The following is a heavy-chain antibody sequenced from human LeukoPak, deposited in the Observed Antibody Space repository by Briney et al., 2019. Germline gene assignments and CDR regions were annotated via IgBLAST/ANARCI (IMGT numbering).Heavy chain of an antibody. CDR1: GFTFSSYG. Sequence: GSLRLSCAASGFTFSSYGMHWVRQAPGKGLEWVAVISYDGSSEYFADSVKGRFTVSRDNSKNTLYLHMNSLRPEDTAVYYCAKDNDHCTSNCRAFDYWGQGTLVTVSS. CDR2: ISYDGSSE. D-gene: IGHD4-11*01. J-gene: IGHJ4*02. CDR3: AKDNDHCTSNCRAFDY. V-gene: IGHV3-30*18.